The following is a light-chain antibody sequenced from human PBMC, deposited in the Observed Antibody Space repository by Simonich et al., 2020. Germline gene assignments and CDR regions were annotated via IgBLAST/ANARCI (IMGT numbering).Light chain of an antibody. CDR3: QQYYSTPPYT. Sequence: DIQMTQSPSSLSASVGDRVTITCRSSQGISNYLAWYQQKPGKVPKLLIYAASTLQSGVPSRFSGSGSGTDFTLTISSLQPEDVATYYCQQYYSTPPYTFGQGTKLEIK. V-gene: IGKV1-27*01. J-gene: IGKJ2*01. CDR2: AAS. CDR1: QGISNY.